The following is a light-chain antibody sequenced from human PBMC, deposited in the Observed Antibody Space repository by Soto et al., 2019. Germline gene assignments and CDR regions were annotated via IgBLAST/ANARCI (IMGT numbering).Light chain of an antibody. CDR2: DVN. CDR1: SSDVGGYRY. CDR3: CSYTGSFYL. J-gene: IGLJ1*01. V-gene: IGLV2-11*01. Sequence: QSVLTQPRSVSGSPGQSVTISCTGTSSDVGGYRYVSWYQQHPGKAPKVIIFDVNKRPSGVPGRFSGSKSGNTASLTISGLQTEDDGDYYCCSYTGSFYLFGTGTKVTVL.